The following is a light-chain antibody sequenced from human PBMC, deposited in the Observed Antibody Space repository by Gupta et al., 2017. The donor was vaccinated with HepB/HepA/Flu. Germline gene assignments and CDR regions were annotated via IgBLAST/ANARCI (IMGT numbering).Light chain of an antibody. CDR2: KDS. CDR3: LSADSSGTYVV. V-gene: IGLV3-16*01. J-gene: IGLJ2*01. CDR1: ALPKKY. Sequence: SYALTQPPSVSVSLGQMARITCSGEALPKKYAYWYQQKPGQFPVLVIYKDSERPSGIPERFSGSSSGTRVTLTISGVQAEDEADYYCLSADSSGTYVVFGGGTKLTVL.